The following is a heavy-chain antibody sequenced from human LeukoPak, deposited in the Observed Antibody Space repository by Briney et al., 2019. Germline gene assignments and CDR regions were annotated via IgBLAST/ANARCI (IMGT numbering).Heavy chain of an antibody. CDR2: INHSGST. Sequence: SETLSLTCAVYGESFSGYYWSWVRQPPGKGLEWIGEINHSGSTNYNSSLKSRVTISVGTSKSQFSLRLSSVTAADTAVYYCAKVYSSSSRDAFDVWGQGTMVTVSS. CDR1: GESFSGYY. CDR3: AKVYSSSSRDAFDV. J-gene: IGHJ3*01. V-gene: IGHV4-34*01. D-gene: IGHD6-6*01.